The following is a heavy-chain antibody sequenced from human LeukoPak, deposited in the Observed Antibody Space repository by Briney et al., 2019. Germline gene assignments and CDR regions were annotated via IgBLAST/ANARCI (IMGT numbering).Heavy chain of an antibody. CDR3: ARGVVVVPAAIPWFDP. V-gene: IGHV4-30-2*01. Sequence: SQTLSLTCAVSGGSISSGGYSWSWIRQPPGKGLEWIGYICNSGSTYYNPSLKSRVTISVDRSKNRFSLKLSSVTAADTAVYYCARGVVVVPAAIPWFDPWGQGTLVTVSS. J-gene: IGHJ5*02. CDR2: ICNSGST. CDR1: GGSISSGGYS. D-gene: IGHD2-2*01.